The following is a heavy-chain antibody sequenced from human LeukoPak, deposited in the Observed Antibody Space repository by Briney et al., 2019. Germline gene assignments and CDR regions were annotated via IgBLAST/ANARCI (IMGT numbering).Heavy chain of an antibody. CDR2: ISAYNGNT. V-gene: IGHV1-18*01. Sequence: GASVKVSCKASGGTFSSYAISWVRQSPGQGLEWMGWISAYNGNTKYAQKLQGRVTMTTDTSTSTAYMELRSLRSDDTAVYYCAREGGEEGFGELCLDYWGQGTLVTVSS. CDR3: AREGGEEGFGELCLDY. CDR1: GGTFSSYA. D-gene: IGHD3-10*01. J-gene: IGHJ4*02.